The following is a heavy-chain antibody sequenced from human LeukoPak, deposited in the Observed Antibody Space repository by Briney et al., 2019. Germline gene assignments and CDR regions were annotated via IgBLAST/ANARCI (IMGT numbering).Heavy chain of an antibody. J-gene: IGHJ4*02. V-gene: IGHV3-21*01. Sequence: PGGSLRLSCAASEFTFSSHAMIWVRQAPGKGLEWVSSINNVGSHIYYAGSVKGRFTISRDNTKNSLYLQMNSLRAEDTAVYYCSRDPTYYLRYGYFDYWGQGALVTVSS. CDR3: SRDPTYYLRYGYFDY. D-gene: IGHD1-26*01. CDR1: EFTFSSHA. CDR2: INNVGSHI.